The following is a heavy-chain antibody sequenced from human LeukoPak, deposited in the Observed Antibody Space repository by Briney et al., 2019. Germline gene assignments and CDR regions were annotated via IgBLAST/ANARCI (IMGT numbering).Heavy chain of an antibody. Sequence: PSETLSLTCTVSGGSISSSSYYWGWIRQPPGKGLEWIGSIYYSGSTYYNPSLKSRVTISVDTSKNQFSLKLSSVTAADTAVYYCARSRWGLVSRNPSWFDPWGQGTLVTVSS. CDR3: ARSRWGLVSRNPSWFDP. J-gene: IGHJ5*02. CDR1: GGSISSSSYY. CDR2: IYYSGST. V-gene: IGHV4-39*07. D-gene: IGHD6-19*01.